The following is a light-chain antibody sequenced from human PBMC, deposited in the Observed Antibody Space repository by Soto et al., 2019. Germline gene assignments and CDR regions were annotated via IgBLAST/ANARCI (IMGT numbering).Light chain of an antibody. V-gene: IGKV3-11*01. CDR2: DAS. CDR1: QSVSSY. J-gene: IGKJ4*01. Sequence: EIVLTQSPATLSSSPGERATLSCRASQSVSSYLDWYHQKPGQAPRLLIYDASNRATVIPARFSGSGSGTDFTLTISSLEPEDFAVYYCQQRSNWPLTFGGGTKVEIK. CDR3: QQRSNWPLT.